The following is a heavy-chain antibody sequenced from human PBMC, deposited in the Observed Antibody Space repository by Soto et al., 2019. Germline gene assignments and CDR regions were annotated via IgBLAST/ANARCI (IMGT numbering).Heavy chain of an antibody. V-gene: IGHV1-18*01. CDR1: GYTFTSYG. CDR2: ISAHNGNT. Sequence: QVHLVQSGAEVKKPGASVKVSCKASGYTFTSYGITWVRQAPGQGLEWMGWISAHNGNTDYAQKLQGRVIVNRDTSTSTAYMDLRSLRSDDTAVYYCARGRYGDYWGQGALVTVSS. J-gene: IGHJ4*02. CDR3: ARGRYGDY. D-gene: IGHD1-1*01.